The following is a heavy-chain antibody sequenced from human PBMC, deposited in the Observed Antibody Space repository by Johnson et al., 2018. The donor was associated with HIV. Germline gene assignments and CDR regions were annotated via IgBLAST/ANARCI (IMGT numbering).Heavy chain of an antibody. CDR3: ARDRHCGGDCYTDDAFDI. CDR2: ISSSGSTI. J-gene: IGHJ3*02. Sequence: QVQLVESGGGVVQPGGSLRLSCAASGLTFDDYGMSWVRQAPGKGLEWVSYISSSGSTIYYADSVKGRFTISRDNAKNSLYLQMNSLRAEDTAVYYCARDRHCGGDCYTDDAFDIWGQGTMVTVSS. D-gene: IGHD2-21*02. V-gene: IGHV3-11*04. CDR1: GLTFDDYG.